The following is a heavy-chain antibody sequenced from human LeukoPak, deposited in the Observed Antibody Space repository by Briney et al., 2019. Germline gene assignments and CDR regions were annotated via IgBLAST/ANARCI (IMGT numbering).Heavy chain of an antibody. CDR1: GASFTSGPYY. CDR2: IYTIGST. J-gene: IGHJ3*02. D-gene: IGHD3-10*01. V-gene: IGHV4-61*09. CDR3: ARHRGRLLLWFGDYAFDI. Sequence: SETLSLTCTVSGASFTSGPYYWTRMRQPAGKGLEWIGHIYTIGSTNYNPSLKSRVTMSVDTSKNQFSLRLSSVTAADTAVYYCARHRGRLLLWFGDYAFDIWGQGTMVTVSS.